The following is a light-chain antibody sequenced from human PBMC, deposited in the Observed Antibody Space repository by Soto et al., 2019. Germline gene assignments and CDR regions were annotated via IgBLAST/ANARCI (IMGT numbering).Light chain of an antibody. J-gene: IGKJ1*01. Sequence: EFVLTQSPATLSLSPGERATLSCRASQSVGSNLAWFQQKPGQAPRLLMYAASTRPTSIAARFSGSGSGTDFILTITSLQSEESGVFYCQQYYHWPRTVGQGTKVDIK. CDR1: QSVGSN. CDR2: AAS. V-gene: IGKV3-15*01. CDR3: QQYYHWPRT.